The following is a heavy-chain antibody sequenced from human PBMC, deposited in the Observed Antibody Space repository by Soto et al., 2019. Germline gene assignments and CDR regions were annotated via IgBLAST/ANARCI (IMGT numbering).Heavy chain of an antibody. CDR2: ISSSSSYI. V-gene: IGHV3-21*01. D-gene: IGHD3-10*01. CDR1: GFTFSSYS. CDR3: AREPAGGVGHYDY. Sequence: GGSLRLSCAASGFTFSSYSMNWVRQAPGKGLEWVSSISSSSSYIYYADSVKGRFTISRDNAKNSLYLQMNSLRAEDTAVYYCAREPAGGVGHYDYWGQGTLVTVSS. J-gene: IGHJ4*02.